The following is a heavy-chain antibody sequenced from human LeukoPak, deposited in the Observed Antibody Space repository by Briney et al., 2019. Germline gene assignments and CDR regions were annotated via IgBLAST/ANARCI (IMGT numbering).Heavy chain of an antibody. CDR2: ISGSGGST. V-gene: IGHV3-23*01. CDR3: AKDGLAYSSGWFHFDY. Sequence: PGGSLRLSCAASGFTFSSYAMSWVRQAPGKGLEWVSAISGSGGSTYYADSVKGRFTISRDNSKNTLYLQMNSLRAEDTAVYYCAKDGLAYSSGWFHFDYWGQGTLVTVSS. J-gene: IGHJ4*02. CDR1: GFTFSSYA. D-gene: IGHD6-19*01.